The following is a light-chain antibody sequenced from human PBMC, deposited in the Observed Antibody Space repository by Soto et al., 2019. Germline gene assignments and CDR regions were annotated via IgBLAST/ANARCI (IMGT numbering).Light chain of an antibody. Sequence: EVVMTQSPATLSVSPGERATLSCGAGQSINNNLAWYQRTPGQAPRLLIYRASTRSTGIPERFSGSGSGTEFTLTISSLPSEDFEAYFCQQYDNSPLTFGGGTKVDIK. V-gene: IGKV3-15*01. CDR3: QQYDNSPLT. CDR1: QSINNN. J-gene: IGKJ4*01. CDR2: RAS.